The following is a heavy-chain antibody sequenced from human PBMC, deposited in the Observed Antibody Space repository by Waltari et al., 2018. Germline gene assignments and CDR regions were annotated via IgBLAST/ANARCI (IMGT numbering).Heavy chain of an antibody. CDR3: TRGLGGTYDH. D-gene: IGHD1-26*01. Sequence: QVQLVESGGGVVQPGRSLRLSCTASGFMFSSIDMHWVRQAPGKGLGWLALICYDGSNEYYADSVKGRLTISRDNSKNTLYLQMNSLRIEDTGIYYCTRGLGGTYDHWGQGTLVTVSS. CDR2: ICYDGSNE. J-gene: IGHJ5*02. V-gene: IGHV3-33*01. CDR1: GFMFSSID.